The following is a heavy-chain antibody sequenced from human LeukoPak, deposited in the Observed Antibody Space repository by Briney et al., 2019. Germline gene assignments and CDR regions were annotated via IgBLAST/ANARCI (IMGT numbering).Heavy chain of an antibody. CDR1: GFTFSSYW. V-gene: IGHV3-7*01. Sequence: GGSLRLSCAASGFTFSSYWMSWVRQAPGKGLEWVANIKQDGSEKYYVDSVKGRFTISRDNAKNSLYLQMNSLRAEDTAVYYCARGRRRLQLVFCPFDYWGQGTLVTVSS. CDR2: IKQDGSEK. D-gene: IGHD6-13*01. CDR3: ARGRRRLQLVFCPFDY. J-gene: IGHJ4*02.